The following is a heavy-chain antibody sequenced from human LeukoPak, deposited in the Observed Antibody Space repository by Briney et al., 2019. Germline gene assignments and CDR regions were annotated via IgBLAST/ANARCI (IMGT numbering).Heavy chain of an antibody. CDR3: ARDVSGDYVFDY. J-gene: IGHJ4*02. V-gene: IGHV4-61*08. CDR1: GGSISSGGYS. D-gene: IGHD4-17*01. Sequence: SETLSLTCAVSGGSISSGGYSWSWIRQPPGKGLEWIGYIYYSGSTNYNPSLKSRVTISVDTSKNQFSLKLSSVTAADTAVYYCARDVSGDYVFDYWGQGTLVTVSS. CDR2: IYYSGST.